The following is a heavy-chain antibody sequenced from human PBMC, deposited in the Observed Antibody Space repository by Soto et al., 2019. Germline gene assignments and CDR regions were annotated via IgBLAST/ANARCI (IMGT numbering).Heavy chain of an antibody. CDR1: SASISSADYY. CDR2: IYYSGST. CDR3: ARARSRCGAACFDY. J-gene: IGHJ4*02. D-gene: IGHD2-21*02. Sequence: QVQLQESGPGLVKPSQTLSLTCTVSSASISSADYYWSWIRQHPGKGLEWIAYIYYSGSTSYNPSLKRRVITSMDTSRDQFSLTLTSVTAADTAVYYCARARSRCGAACFDYWGQGTLVTVSS. V-gene: IGHV4-31*03.